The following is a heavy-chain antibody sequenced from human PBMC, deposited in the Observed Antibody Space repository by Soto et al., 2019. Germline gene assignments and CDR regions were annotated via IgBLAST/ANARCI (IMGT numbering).Heavy chain of an antibody. CDR2: ISYDGSNK. CDR3: AKGGYRTYFYYYMDV. V-gene: IGHV3-30*18. D-gene: IGHD1-1*01. CDR1: GFTFSSYG. J-gene: IGHJ6*03. Sequence: GGSLRLSCAASGFTFSSYGIHWVRQAPGKGLEWVAVISYDGSNKYYADSVKGRFTISRDNSKNTLSLQVNSLRAEDTAVYLCAKGGYRTYFYYYMDVWGEGTTVTVSS.